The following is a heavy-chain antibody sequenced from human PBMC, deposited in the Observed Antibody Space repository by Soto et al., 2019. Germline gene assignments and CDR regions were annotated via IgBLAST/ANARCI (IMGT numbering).Heavy chain of an antibody. CDR1: GGSFSGYY. Sequence: SETLSLTCAVYGGSFSGYYWSRIRQPPWKGLEWIGEINHSGSTNYNPSLKSRVTISVDTSKNQFSLTLSSVTAADTAVYSCARLPAHFWSGYYFDYWGQGTLVTVSS. CDR3: ARLPAHFWSGYYFDY. V-gene: IGHV4-34*01. D-gene: IGHD3-3*02. J-gene: IGHJ4*02. CDR2: INHSGST.